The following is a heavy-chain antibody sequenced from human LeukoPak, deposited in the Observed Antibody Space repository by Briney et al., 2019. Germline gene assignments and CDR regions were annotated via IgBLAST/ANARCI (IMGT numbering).Heavy chain of an antibody. Sequence: SKTLSLTCTVSGGSISSYFWSWIRQPPGKGLEWIGYIYYSGSTNYNPSLKSRVTISVDTSKDQFSLKLSSVTAADTAVYYCARAGQWLTFDYWGQGTLVTVSS. V-gene: IGHV4-59*01. CDR1: GGSISSYF. CDR2: IYYSGST. D-gene: IGHD6-19*01. J-gene: IGHJ4*02. CDR3: ARAGQWLTFDY.